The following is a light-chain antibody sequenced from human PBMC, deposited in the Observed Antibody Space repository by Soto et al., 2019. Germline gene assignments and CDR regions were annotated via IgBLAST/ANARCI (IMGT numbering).Light chain of an antibody. V-gene: IGLV1-47*01. CDR2: RAS. CDR3: AAWEDTLKGLG. J-gene: IGLJ2*01. CDR1: SSNIGSNY. Sequence: QSVLTQPPSASGTPGQRVTISCSGSSSNIGSNYVYWYQQVPGTAPRLLMYRASQRPSGVADRFSGSKSGTSASLAISGLRSEDEADYYCAAWEDTLKGLGFGGGTKLTVL.